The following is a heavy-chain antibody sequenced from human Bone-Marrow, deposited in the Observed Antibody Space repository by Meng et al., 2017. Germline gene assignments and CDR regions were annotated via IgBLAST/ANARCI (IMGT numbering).Heavy chain of an antibody. V-gene: IGHV3-30*01. CDR1: GFTVSNFA. J-gene: IGHJ4*02. CDR2: ISYDSSNI. Sequence: GESLKISCAASGFTVSNFAMHWVRQPPGKGLEWVALISYDSSNIYYADSVKGRFTISRDNSKNTLYLQVNSLRPEDTAVYYCARETEGVQTAMVGYWGQGTLVTVSS. D-gene: IGHD5-18*01. CDR3: ARETEGVQTAMVGY.